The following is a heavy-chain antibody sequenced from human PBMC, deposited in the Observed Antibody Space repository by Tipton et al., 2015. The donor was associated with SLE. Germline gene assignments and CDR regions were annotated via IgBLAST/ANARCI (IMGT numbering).Heavy chain of an antibody. Sequence: TLSLTCNVSGYSVSNAYYWGWIRQPPGKGLEWIGYIHSNGNTRYNPSLKSRLTISVDTSKNQFSLRLNSVNAADTAVYYCASPGGIVGFDSWGPGRLVTVSS. CDR3: ASPGGIVGFDS. J-gene: IGHJ4*02. CDR1: GYSVSNAYY. CDR2: IHSNGNT. V-gene: IGHV4-61*01. D-gene: IGHD3-16*02.